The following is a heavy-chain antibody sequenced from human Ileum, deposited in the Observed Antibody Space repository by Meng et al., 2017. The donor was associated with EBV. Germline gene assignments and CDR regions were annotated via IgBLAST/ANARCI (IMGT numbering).Heavy chain of an antibody. V-gene: IGHV4-4*02. Sequence: HVQLEESGPGLVKPSGPLSLTCAVSGDSISSNNWWSWVRQPPGKGLEWIGEIYHSGSTNYNPSFKSRVTMSVDKSKNQISLNLSSVTAADTAVYYCASGRDYAWHSWGRGTLVTVSS. J-gene: IGHJ4*02. CDR2: IYHSGST. CDR3: ASGRDYAWHS. CDR1: GDSISSNNW. D-gene: IGHD4-17*01.